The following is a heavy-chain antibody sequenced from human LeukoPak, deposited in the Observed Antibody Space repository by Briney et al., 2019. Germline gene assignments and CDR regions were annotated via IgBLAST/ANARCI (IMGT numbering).Heavy chain of an antibody. D-gene: IGHD5-24*01. CDR3: AKGGLRDGYSYAS. Sequence: PGGSLRLSCAASGFTFSSYSMNWVRQAPGKGLEWVSSIDNSGNYIYYADSVNGRFTISRDNSKNTLSLQMNSLRAADTAVYYCAKGGLRDGYSYASWGQGTLITVSS. CDR1: GFTFSSYS. J-gene: IGHJ5*02. V-gene: IGHV3-21*04. CDR2: IDNSGNYI.